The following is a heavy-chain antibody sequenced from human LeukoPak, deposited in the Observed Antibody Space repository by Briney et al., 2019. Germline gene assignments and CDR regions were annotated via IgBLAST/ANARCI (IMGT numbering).Heavy chain of an antibody. CDR2: ISSSSSYI. Sequence: GGSLRLSCAASRFTFSSYSMNWVRQAPGKGLEWVSSISSSSSYIYYADSVKGRFTISRDNAKNSLYLQMNSLRAEDTAVYYCARDDSSGYFYYPVYGFRAPDYRGQGTLVTVSS. V-gene: IGHV3-21*01. J-gene: IGHJ4*02. CDR3: ARDDSSGYFYYPVYGFRAPDY. CDR1: RFTFSSYS. D-gene: IGHD3-22*01.